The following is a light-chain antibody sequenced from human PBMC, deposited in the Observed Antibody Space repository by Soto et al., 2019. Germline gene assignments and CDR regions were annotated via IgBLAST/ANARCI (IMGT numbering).Light chain of an antibody. Sequence: QSALTQPSSASGSPGQSVTISCTGTSSDVGGYNYVSWYQQHPGKAPKLMIYEVSKRPSGAPFRFSASKSANTASLTVSGLQAEDEADYYCCSYAGSNSWVFGGGTKLTVL. CDR3: CSYAGSNSWV. CDR2: EVS. V-gene: IGLV2-8*01. CDR1: SSDVGGYNY. J-gene: IGLJ3*02.